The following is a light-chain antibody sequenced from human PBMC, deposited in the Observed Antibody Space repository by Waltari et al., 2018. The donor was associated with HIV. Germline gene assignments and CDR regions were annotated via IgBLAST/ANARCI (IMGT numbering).Light chain of an antibody. Sequence: QSALTQLPSASGSPGQSVTVSCTGTSSDIGYFNYVSWYQQHPGKAPKLLIYDVNKRPSGVPDRFSASKSGATASLTVSGLLAEDEADYYCAAYAGNNIVIFGGGTKVTV. CDR2: DVN. J-gene: IGLJ2*01. CDR3: AAYAGNNIVI. CDR1: SSDIGYFNY. V-gene: IGLV2-8*01.